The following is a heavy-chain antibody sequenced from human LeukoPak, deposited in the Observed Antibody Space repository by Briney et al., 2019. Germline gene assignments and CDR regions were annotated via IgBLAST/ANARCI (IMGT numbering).Heavy chain of an antibody. Sequence: SLKISCKTSLGTFSTYALSSVRQTPGQGLEWMGGIIPIFGTAIYAQKLQGRVTITADKSTSTVYMELSSVRSEDTAVYYRAESIAVAGSGYYYYYMDVWGKGTTVTVSS. D-gene: IGHD6-19*01. CDR1: LGTFSTYA. CDR2: IIPIFGTA. J-gene: IGHJ6*03. CDR3: AESIAVAGSGYYYYYMDV. V-gene: IGHV1-69*06.